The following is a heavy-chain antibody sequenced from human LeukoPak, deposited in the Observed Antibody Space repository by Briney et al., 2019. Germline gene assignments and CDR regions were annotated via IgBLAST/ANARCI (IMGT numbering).Heavy chain of an antibody. CDR1: GFTFSSYS. J-gene: IGHJ4*02. D-gene: IGHD4-17*01. Sequence: TGGSLRLSCAASGFTFSSYSMNWVRQAPGKGLEWVSYISSSSGTIYYADSVKGRFTISRDNAENTLNVQMNSLRAEDTAVYYCARGSASGDYVYVFDYWGQGTLVTVSS. CDR2: ISSSSGTI. CDR3: ARGSASGDYVYVFDY. V-gene: IGHV3-48*04.